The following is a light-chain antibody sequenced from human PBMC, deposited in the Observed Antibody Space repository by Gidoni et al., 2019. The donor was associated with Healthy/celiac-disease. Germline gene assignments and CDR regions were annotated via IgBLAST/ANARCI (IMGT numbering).Light chain of an antibody. J-gene: IGKJ3*01. V-gene: IGKV3-11*01. CDR1: QSVSSY. Sequence: EIVLTQSPATLSLSPGERATVSCRASQSVSSYLAWYQQKPGQAPRLLIYDASNRATGIPARFSGSGSGTDFTLTISSLEPEDFAVYYCQQRSNWPLSTFGPGTKVDIK. CDR2: DAS. CDR3: QQRSNWPLST.